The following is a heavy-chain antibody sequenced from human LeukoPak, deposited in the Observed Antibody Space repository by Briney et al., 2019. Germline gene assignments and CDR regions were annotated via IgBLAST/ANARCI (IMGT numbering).Heavy chain of an antibody. J-gene: IGHJ4*02. CDR1: GFSVTSKY. Sequence: GGSLRLSCAASGFSVTSKYMTWVRQAPGKGLEWVSAFFRDGVTSYADSVKGRFIISRDISKNAVYFQMNSLRPDDTAMYYCVTETWNDWGQGTLVTVSS. CDR2: FFRDGVT. D-gene: IGHD1-1*01. CDR3: VTETWND. V-gene: IGHV3-53*01.